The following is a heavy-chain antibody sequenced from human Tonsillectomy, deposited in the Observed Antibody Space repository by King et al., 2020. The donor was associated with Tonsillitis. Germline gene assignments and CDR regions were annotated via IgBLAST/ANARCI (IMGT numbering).Heavy chain of an antibody. V-gene: IGHV3-23*01. Sequence: VQLLESGGGLVQPGGSLSLSCAASGFSFSSYAMSWVRQAPGKGLEWVSAISGSGGSTYYAESVKGRFTISRDTSKNTLYLQINSLRAEDTAVYYCANFGTGFDYWGQGTLVTVSS. J-gene: IGHJ4*02. CDR1: GFSFSSYA. D-gene: IGHD1-1*01. CDR2: ISGSGGST. CDR3: ANFGTGFDY.